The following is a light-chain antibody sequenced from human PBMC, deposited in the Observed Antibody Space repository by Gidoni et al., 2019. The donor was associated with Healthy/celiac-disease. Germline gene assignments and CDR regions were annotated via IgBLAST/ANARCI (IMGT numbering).Light chain of an antibody. V-gene: IGKV1-27*01. CDR3: QKYNSAPPYT. Sequence: IQITQSPSSRSASVGDRVTITCRASQGISNYLAWYQQKPGKVPKLLIYAASTLQSGVPSRFSGSGSGTDFTLTISSLQPEDVATYYCQKYNSAPPYTFGQGTKLEIK. CDR1: QGISNY. J-gene: IGKJ2*01. CDR2: AAS.